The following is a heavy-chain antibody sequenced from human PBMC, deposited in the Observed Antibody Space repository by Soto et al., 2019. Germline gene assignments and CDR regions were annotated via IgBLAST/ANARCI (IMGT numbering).Heavy chain of an antibody. J-gene: IGHJ4*02. Sequence: QVRLVESGGGVVQPGRSLRLSCEASGFIFPNFGLHWVRQAPGKGLQWLGVVSSDGSRKYYADSVRGRLNISRENPKNTLYLQLDRLSADDTAVYYCAKSWNLDFSATWYAPDYWGQGTLVTVSS. V-gene: IGHV3-30*18. CDR3: AKSWNLDFSATWYAPDY. D-gene: IGHD6-13*01. CDR2: VSSDGSRK. CDR1: GFIFPNFG.